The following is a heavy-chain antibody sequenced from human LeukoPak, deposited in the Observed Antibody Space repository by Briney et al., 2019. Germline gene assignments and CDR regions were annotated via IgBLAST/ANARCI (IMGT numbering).Heavy chain of an antibody. CDR1: GGSVSDSSYF. Sequence: SETLSLTCTVSGGSVSDSSYFWGWIRQPPGKGLEWIGSIYYSGNTYYSPSLKSRVTISVDTSKNQFSLKLSSVTAADTAVYYCARARRDGYNYFDYWGQGTLVTVSS. CDR2: IYYSGNT. V-gene: IGHV4-39*07. J-gene: IGHJ4*02. D-gene: IGHD5-24*01. CDR3: ARARRDGYNYFDY.